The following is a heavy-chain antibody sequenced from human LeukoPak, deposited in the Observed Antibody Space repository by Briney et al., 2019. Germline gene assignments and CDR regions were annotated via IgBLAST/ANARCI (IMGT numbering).Heavy chain of an antibody. Sequence: PSETLSLTCVVYGGSFSDYYWSWIRQPPGKGLEWIGELNHSGSTNYNPSLKSRVTISVDTSKKQFSLKLTSVTAADTAVYYCARVDDSSGRGLDYWGQGTLVTVSS. CDR3: ARVDDSSGRGLDY. CDR1: GGSFSDYY. CDR2: LNHSGST. J-gene: IGHJ4*02. D-gene: IGHD3-22*01. V-gene: IGHV4-34*01.